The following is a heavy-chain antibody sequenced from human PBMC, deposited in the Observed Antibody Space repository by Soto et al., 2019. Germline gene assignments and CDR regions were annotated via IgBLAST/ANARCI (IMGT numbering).Heavy chain of an antibody. J-gene: IGHJ6*02. Sequence: QVQLVQSGAEVKKPGSSVKVSCKASGGTFSSYAISWVRQAPGQGLEWMGGIIPIFGTANYAQKFQGRVTITADESTSTAYMELSSLRSEDTAVYYCARDLTVRGVIIIPGYYYYGMDVWGQGTTVTVSS. V-gene: IGHV1-69*01. D-gene: IGHD3-10*01. CDR3: ARDLTVRGVIIIPGYYYYGMDV. CDR1: GGTFSSYA. CDR2: IIPIFGTA.